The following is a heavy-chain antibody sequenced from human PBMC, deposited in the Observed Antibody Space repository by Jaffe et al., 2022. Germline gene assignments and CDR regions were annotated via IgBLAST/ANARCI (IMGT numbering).Heavy chain of an antibody. D-gene: IGHD4-17*01. J-gene: IGHJ6*03. V-gene: IGHV1-69*05. CDR2: IIPIFGTA. CDR3: ARTTPPDYGDYLSRYYYYYMDV. Sequence: QVQLVQSGAEVKKPGSSVKVSCKASGGTFSSYAISWVRQAPGQGLEWMGGIIPIFGTANYAQKFQGRVTITTDESTSTAYMELSSLRSEDTAVYYCARTTPPDYGDYLSRYYYYYMDVWGKGTTVTVSS. CDR1: GGTFSSYA.